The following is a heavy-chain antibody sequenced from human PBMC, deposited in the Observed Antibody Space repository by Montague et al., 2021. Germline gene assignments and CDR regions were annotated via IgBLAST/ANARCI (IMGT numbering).Heavy chain of an antibody. CDR3: ARVGATVTAPFDF. Sequence: VSGGSISSTAYYWSWIRQHPGKGLEWIGYIYYSGSTYYNPSLKSRVTISVDTSQNQFSLNLNSVTAADTAVYYCARVGATVTAPFDFWGQGTLVTVSS. CDR2: IYYSGST. CDR1: GGSISSTAYY. J-gene: IGHJ4*02. D-gene: IGHD4-17*01. V-gene: IGHV4-31*02.